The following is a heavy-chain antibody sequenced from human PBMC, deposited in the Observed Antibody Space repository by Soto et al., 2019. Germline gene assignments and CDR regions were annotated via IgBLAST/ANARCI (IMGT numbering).Heavy chain of an antibody. CDR1: GGSISSSNW. V-gene: IGHV4-4*02. CDR2: IYHSGST. D-gene: IGHD2-15*01. Sequence: SETLSLTCAVSGGSISSSNWWSWVRQPPGKGLEWIGEIYHSGSTNYNPSLKSRVTISVDKSKNQFSLKLSSVTAADTAVYYCARSFRGGSSSSFDYWGQGTLVTSPQ. J-gene: IGHJ4*02. CDR3: ARSFRGGSSSSFDY.